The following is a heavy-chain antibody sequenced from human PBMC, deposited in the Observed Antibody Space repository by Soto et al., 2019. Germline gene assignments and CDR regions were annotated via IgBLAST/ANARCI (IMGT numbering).Heavy chain of an antibody. J-gene: IGHJ4*02. CDR3: ARVSVSSGWSTSYYCDY. Sequence: EVQLVESGGGLVQPGGSLRLSCAASGFTFSRYEMNWVRQAPGKGLEWVSYLSSSGSAIYYADSVKGRFTISRDNAKNSLYLQMNSLRAEDTAVYYCARVSVSSGWSTSYYCDYWGQGTLVTVSS. CDR1: GFTFSRYE. D-gene: IGHD6-19*01. V-gene: IGHV3-48*03. CDR2: LSSSGSAI.